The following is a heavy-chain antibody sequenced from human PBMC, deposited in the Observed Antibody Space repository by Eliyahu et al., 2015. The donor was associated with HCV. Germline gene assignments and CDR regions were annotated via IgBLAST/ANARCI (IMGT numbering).Heavy chain of an antibody. Sequence: EVQLVQSGAEVKKPGQSLKISCKGSGYSFSSYWIAWVRQKPGKGLEWMGTMYPRGSDTRYSPSFQGQVTISADKPISTAYLQWSSLKAADTAMYYCVRRKHDCDGGNCFDYWGQGTLVTVSS. J-gene: IGHJ4*02. CDR2: MYPRGSDT. CDR1: GYSFSSYW. V-gene: IGHV5-51*04. CDR3: VRRKHDCDGGNCFDY. D-gene: IGHD2-15*01.